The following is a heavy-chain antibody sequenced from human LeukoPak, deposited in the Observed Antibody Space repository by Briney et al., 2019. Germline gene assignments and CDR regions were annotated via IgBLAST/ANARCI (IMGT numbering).Heavy chain of an antibody. CDR3: ARVVRDSSSAFVNYYYYYMDV. CDR2: ISAYNGNT. V-gene: IGHV1-18*01. D-gene: IGHD6-6*01. J-gene: IGHJ6*03. CDR1: GYTFTSYG. Sequence: ASVKVSCKASGYTFTSYGISWVRQAPGQGLEWVGWISAYNGNTNYAQKLQGRVTMTTDTSTNTAYMELRSLRSDDTAVYYCARVVRDSSSAFVNYYYYYMDVWGKGTTVTVSS.